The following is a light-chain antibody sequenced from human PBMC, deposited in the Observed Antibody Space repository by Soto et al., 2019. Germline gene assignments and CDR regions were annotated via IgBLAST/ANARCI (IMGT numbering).Light chain of an antibody. CDR2: VNSDGSH. V-gene: IGLV4-69*01. Sequence: QAVVTQSPSASASLGASAKLTCTLSSAHSSYAIAWHQQQPEKGPRFLMKVNSDGSHSRGDEIPDRFSGSTSGAEHYLTISSLQSEDEADYYCQTWGTGINVVFGGGTKLTVL. CDR1: SAHSSYA. J-gene: IGLJ2*01. CDR3: QTWGTGINVV.